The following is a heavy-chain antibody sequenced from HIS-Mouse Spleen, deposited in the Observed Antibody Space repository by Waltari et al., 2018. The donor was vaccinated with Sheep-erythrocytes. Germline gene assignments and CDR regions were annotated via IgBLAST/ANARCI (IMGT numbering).Heavy chain of an antibody. CDR3: AKRRTGDGGLDY. V-gene: IGHV3-23*01. CDR1: GFTFSSYA. Sequence: EVQLLESGGGLVQPGGSLRLSCAASGFTFSSYAMSWVRQAPGKGVEGVSAISGSGGSTYYADSVKGRFTISRDNSKNTLYLQMNSLRAEDTAVYYCAKRRTGDGGLDYWGQGTLVTVSS. D-gene: IGHD7-27*01. J-gene: IGHJ4*02. CDR2: ISGSGGST.